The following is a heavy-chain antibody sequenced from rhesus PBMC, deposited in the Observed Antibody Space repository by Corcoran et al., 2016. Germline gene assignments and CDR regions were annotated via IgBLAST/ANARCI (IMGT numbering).Heavy chain of an antibody. Sequence: EVQLVESGGGLVQPGGSLRLSCAAPGFTSGNSDLIWIRQAPGKGLEWVSYISNYGSIYYSDSVKGRFTISRDNAKNTLYLQMSSLRVEDTAVYYCANTLEYCTGSGCYGLDSWGQGVVVTVSS. D-gene: IGHD2-21*01. J-gene: IGHJ6*01. V-gene: IGHV3S43*01. CDR2: ISNYGSI. CDR3: ANTLEYCTGSGCYGLDS. CDR1: GFTSGNSD.